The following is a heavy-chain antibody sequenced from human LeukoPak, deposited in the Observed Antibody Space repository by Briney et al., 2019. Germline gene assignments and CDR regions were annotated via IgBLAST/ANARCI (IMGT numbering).Heavy chain of an antibody. CDR1: GFTFSSYW. CDR2: IKQDGSEK. CDR3: ARVHYGSGSYYNVDY. D-gene: IGHD3-10*01. Sequence: GGSLRLSCAASGFTFSSYWMSWVRQAPGKGLEWVANIKQDGSEKYYVDSVKGRFTISRDNAKNSLYLQMNSLRAEDTAVYYCARVHYGSGSYYNVDYWGQGALVTVSS. J-gene: IGHJ4*02. V-gene: IGHV3-7*01.